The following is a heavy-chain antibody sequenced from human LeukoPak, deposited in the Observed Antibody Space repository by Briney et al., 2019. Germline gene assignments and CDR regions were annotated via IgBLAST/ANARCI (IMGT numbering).Heavy chain of an antibody. Sequence: SETLSLTCTVSGGSISSYYWSWIRQPPGKGLEWIGYIYYSGSTNYNPSLKSRVTISVDTSKNQFSLKLSSVTAADTAVYYCARRSVQTGITIFGVVTENWFDPWGQGTLVTVSS. V-gene: IGHV4-59*01. CDR2: IYYSGST. J-gene: IGHJ5*02. CDR1: GGSISSYY. CDR3: ARRSVQTGITIFGVVTENWFDP. D-gene: IGHD3-3*01.